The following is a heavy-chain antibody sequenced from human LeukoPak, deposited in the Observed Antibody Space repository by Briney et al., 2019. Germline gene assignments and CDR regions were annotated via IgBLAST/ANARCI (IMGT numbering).Heavy chain of an antibody. D-gene: IGHD3-22*01. CDR2: IIPIFGTA. CDR3: ARGVVAPTGSGFDY. CDR1: GGTFSIYA. V-gene: IGHV1-69*13. J-gene: IGHJ4*02. Sequence: SVKVSCKASGGTFSIYAISWVRQAPGQGLEWMGGIIPIFGTANYAQKFQGRVTITADESTSTAYMELSSLRSEDTAVYYCARGVVAPTGSGFDYWGQGTLVTVSS.